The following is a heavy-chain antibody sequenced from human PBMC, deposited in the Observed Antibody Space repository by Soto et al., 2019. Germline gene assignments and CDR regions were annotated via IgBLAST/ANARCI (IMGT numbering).Heavy chain of an antibody. V-gene: IGHV4-39*01. J-gene: IGHJ4*02. D-gene: IGHD3-3*01. CDR3: ARQPRRITIFGVVVLNFDY. Sequence: PSETLSLTCTVSGGSISSSSYYWGWIRQPPGKGLEWIGSIYYSGSTYYNPSLKSRVTISVDTSKNQFSLKLSSVTAADTAVYYCARQPRRITIFGVVVLNFDYWGQGTLVTVS. CDR1: GGSISSSSYY. CDR2: IYYSGST.